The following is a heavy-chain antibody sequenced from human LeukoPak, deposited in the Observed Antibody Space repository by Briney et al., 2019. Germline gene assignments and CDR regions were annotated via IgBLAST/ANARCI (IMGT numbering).Heavy chain of an antibody. Sequence: ASVKVSCKASGYTFTSYYMHWVRQAPGQGLEWMGIINPSGGSTSYAQKFQGRVTMTRDTSTSTVYMELSSLRSEDTAVYYCARDGRGSGSYYNICLYGGQGTLVTVSS. J-gene: IGHJ4*01. D-gene: IGHD3-10*01. V-gene: IGHV1-46*01. CDR2: INPSGGST. CDR3: ARDGRGSGSYYNICLY. CDR1: GYTFTSYY.